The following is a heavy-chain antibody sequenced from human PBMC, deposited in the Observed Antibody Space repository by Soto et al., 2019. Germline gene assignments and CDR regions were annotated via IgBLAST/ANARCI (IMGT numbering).Heavy chain of an antibody. CDR1: GFTFKTYW. CDR2: MNQDANKK. D-gene: IGHD2-8*01. CDR3: ADYNSQRNAVFDI. Sequence: GALRLSCEGPGFTFKTYWISWVRQAPGKRLEWLANMNQDANKKYDVDSVQGRFSILGDSDGSAMLLRMDRMRAQDTAVYFCADYNSQRNAVFDIWGRGTLVTVSS. J-gene: IGHJ3*02. V-gene: IGHV3-7*01.